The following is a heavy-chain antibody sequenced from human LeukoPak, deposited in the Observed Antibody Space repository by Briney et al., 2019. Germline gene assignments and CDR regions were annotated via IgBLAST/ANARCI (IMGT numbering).Heavy chain of an antibody. J-gene: IGHJ4*02. CDR1: GYTFTSYG. D-gene: IGHD2-2*01. V-gene: IGHV1-18*01. CDR3: ARGNLGYCSSTSCCIDY. CDR2: ISTYDGNT. Sequence: EASVKVSCKASGYTFTSYGISWVRQAPGQGLEWMGWISTYDGNTNYAQNLQDRVTMTTDTSTSTAYMELRSLRSDDTAVYYCARGNLGYCSSTSCCIDYWGQGTLVTVSS.